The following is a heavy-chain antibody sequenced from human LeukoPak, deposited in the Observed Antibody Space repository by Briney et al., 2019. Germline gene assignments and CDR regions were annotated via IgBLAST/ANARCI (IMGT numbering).Heavy chain of an antibody. J-gene: IGHJ4*02. CDR1: GFTFSSYA. Sequence: GGSLRLSCAASGFTFSSYAMHWVRQAPGKGLEWVAVISYDGSNKYYADSVKGRFTISRDNSKNTLYLQMNSLRAEDTAVYYCMRDPGLGTGYLMVDYWGQGTLVTVSS. V-gene: IGHV3-30-3*01. CDR2: ISYDGSNK. CDR3: MRDPGLGTGYLMVDY. D-gene: IGHD3-9*01.